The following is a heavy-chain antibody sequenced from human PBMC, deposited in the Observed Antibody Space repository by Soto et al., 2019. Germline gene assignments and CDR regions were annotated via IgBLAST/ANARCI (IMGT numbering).Heavy chain of an antibody. Sequence: GQLVESGGGLAQPGGSLRLSCAASGFTFSTFSMNWVRQAPGKGLEWVSYISSTSNTIYYADSVKGRFTISRDNAKNSLYLQMSSLRDEDTAVYYCARAKYSENYRFYYYGMDVWGQGTTVTVSS. CDR3: ARAKYSENYRFYYYGMDV. CDR1: GFTFSTFS. V-gene: IGHV3-48*02. J-gene: IGHJ6*02. D-gene: IGHD1-26*01. CDR2: ISSTSNTI.